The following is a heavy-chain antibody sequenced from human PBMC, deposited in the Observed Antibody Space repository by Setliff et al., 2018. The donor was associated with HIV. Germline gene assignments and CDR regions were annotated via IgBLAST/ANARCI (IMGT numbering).Heavy chain of an antibody. V-gene: IGHV1-69*13. CDR3: ARDDHYYDSGSYYSDWYFDL. CDR2: IIPIFGST. J-gene: IGHJ2*01. CDR1: GGTFSNYA. Sequence: SVKVSCKASGGTFSNYAISWVRQAPGRGLEWMGGIIPIFGSTKYAQKFQGRVTITADESTSTADMELSSLRSEDTAVYYCARDDHYYDSGSYYSDWYFDLWGRGTLVTVS. D-gene: IGHD3-10*01.